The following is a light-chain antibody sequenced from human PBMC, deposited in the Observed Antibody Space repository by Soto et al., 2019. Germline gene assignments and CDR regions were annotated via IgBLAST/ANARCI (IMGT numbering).Light chain of an antibody. Sequence: QSALTQPASVSGSPGQSITISCTGTSSDVGSYNLVSWYQQHPGKAPKLMIYEGSKRPSGVSNRFSGSKSGNTASLTISGLQAVDEADYDCCSYAGSSTWVFGGGTKLTV. V-gene: IGLV2-23*01. J-gene: IGLJ3*02. CDR1: SSDVGSYNL. CDR2: EGS. CDR3: CSYAGSSTWV.